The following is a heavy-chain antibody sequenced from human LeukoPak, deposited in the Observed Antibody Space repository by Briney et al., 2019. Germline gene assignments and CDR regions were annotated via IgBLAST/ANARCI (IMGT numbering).Heavy chain of an antibody. V-gene: IGHV4-4*02. CDR2: IYHSGST. D-gene: IGHD4-17*01. J-gene: IGHJ4*02. CDR3: ARDGGTVTRFDY. Sequence: SETLSLTCAVSGGSISSSNWWSWVRQPPVKGLEWTGEIYHSGSTNYNPSLKSRVTISVDKSENQFSLKLSSVTAADTAVYYCARDGGTVTRFDYWGQGTLVTVSS. CDR1: GGSISSSNW.